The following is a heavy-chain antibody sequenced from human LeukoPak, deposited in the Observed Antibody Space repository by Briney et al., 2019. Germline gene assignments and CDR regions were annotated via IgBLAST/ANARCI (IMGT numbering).Heavy chain of an antibody. V-gene: IGHV4-4*07. CDR3: ASTAILRNYYGSGSYPIKWEFLDY. CDR2: HYTSGSP. J-gene: IGHJ4*02. CDR1: GGSIRRYY. D-gene: IGHD3-10*01. Sequence: SETLSLNCTFAGGSIRRYYWSSIRQPASQGLQLIGRHYTSGSPNYNPSLKSRVTMSVDTSKNQFSLKLSSVTAADTAVYYCASTAILRNYYGSGSYPIKWEFLDYWGQGTLVTVSS.